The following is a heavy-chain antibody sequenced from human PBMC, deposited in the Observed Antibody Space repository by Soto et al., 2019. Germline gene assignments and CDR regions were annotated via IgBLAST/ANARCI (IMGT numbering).Heavy chain of an antibody. CDR1: GGSISGYY. J-gene: IGHJ4*02. CDR3: ARYRREAVAGYTLYN. V-gene: IGHV4-59*01. D-gene: IGHD6-13*01. Sequence: SETLSLTCTVSGGSISGYYWSWIRQPPGKGLEWIGYIHYSGSTDYNPSLKSRVTISVDTSKNQFSLKLNSVTAADTAVYYCARYRREAVAGYTLYNWGQGALVTVSA. CDR2: IHYSGST.